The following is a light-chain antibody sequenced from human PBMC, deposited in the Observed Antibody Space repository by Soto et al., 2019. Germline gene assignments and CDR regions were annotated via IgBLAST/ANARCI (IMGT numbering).Light chain of an antibody. CDR2: GAS. Sequence: EIVLTQSPATLSLSPGERATLSCRASQSVSSSYLAWYQQKPGQTPRLLIYGASNRATGIPDRFSGSGSGTDFTLTISRLEPEDFAAYYCLQYDTYPFTFGPGTKVDIK. V-gene: IGKV3-20*01. CDR1: QSVSSSY. J-gene: IGKJ3*01. CDR3: LQYDTYPFT.